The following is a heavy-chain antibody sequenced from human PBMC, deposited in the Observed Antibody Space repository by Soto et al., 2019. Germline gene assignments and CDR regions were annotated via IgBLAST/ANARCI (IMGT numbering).Heavy chain of an antibody. CDR1: GYTLTETS. J-gene: IGHJ4*02. V-gene: IGHV1-24*01. CDR3: ARDQYYDSGGYPLDY. D-gene: IGHD3-22*01. Sequence: ASVKVSCKVSGYTLTETSIHWVRQAPGIGLEWMGGSNPEDGETIYAQKVQGRVIMTEDTSTDTAYMELRSLRSDDTAVYYCARDQYYDSGGYPLDYWGQGTLVTVSS. CDR2: SNPEDGET.